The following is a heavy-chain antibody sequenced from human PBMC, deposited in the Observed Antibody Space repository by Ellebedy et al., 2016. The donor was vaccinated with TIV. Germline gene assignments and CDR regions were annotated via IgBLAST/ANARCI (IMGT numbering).Heavy chain of an antibody. CDR1: GYMFTDYY. J-gene: IGHJ5*02. D-gene: IGHD2-8*01. CDR3: AREVYLPRGNWFDP. CDR2: INPNSGGT. Sequence: ASVKVSCXASGYMFTDYYMHWVRQAPGQGLEWMGWINPNSGGTNYAQKFQGRVTMTRDTSISTAYMELSRVRSDDTAMYYCAREVYLPRGNWFDPWGQGTLVTVSS. V-gene: IGHV1-2*02.